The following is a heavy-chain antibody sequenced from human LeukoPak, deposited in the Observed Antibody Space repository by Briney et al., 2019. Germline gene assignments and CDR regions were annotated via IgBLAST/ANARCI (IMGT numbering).Heavy chain of an antibody. V-gene: IGHV4-59*01. Sequence: SETLSLTCTVSGGSISSYYWSWIRQPPGKGLEWIGYIYYSGSTNYNPSLKSRATISVDTSKNQFSLKLSSVTAADTAVYYCARDRGDILTGFDAFDIWGQGTMVTVSS. J-gene: IGHJ3*02. CDR3: ARDRGDILTGFDAFDI. CDR1: GGSISSYY. CDR2: IYYSGST. D-gene: IGHD3-9*01.